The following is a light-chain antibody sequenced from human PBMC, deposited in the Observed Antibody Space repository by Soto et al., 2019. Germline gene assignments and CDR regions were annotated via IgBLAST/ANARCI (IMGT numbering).Light chain of an antibody. J-gene: IGKJ5*01. CDR2: DTS. CDR3: QQRSNWST. V-gene: IGKV3-11*01. CDR1: LCDSRY. Sequence: LVLTQSPATLSLSPGERATLSCKASLCDSRYLAWYQQQPGQAPRLIIYDTSYRATGIPARVSGSGSGTDFTLTISSLEPEDFAVYYCQQRSNWSTFGQGTRLEIK.